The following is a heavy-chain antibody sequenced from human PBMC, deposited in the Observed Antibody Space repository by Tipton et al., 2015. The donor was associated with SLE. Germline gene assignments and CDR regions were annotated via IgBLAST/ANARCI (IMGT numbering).Heavy chain of an antibody. D-gene: IGHD3-22*01. CDR1: GGSITSHY. CDR3: ARGSYDSSGYHNWEFDY. CDR2: ILYSGDT. V-gene: IGHV4-59*11. Sequence: TLSLTCTVSGGSITSHYWSWIRQPPGKGLEWIGNILYSGDTNYNPSLKSRVTISLDTSRKQFSLSLNSVTAADTAVYYCARGSYDSSGYHNWEFDYWGQGTLVTVSS. J-gene: IGHJ4*02.